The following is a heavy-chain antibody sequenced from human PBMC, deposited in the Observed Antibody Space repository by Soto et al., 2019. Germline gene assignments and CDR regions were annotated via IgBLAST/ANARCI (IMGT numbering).Heavy chain of an antibody. V-gene: IGHV3-23*01. Sequence: EVQLLESGGGLVQPGGSLRLSCAASGFTFRSYAMTWVRQAPGKGLEWVSSISDSGGSTYYAGSVKGRFTISRDNSKNTLYLQMNSLRAEDTAVYYWAKGLARADYWGQGTLVTVSS. CDR2: ISDSGGST. CDR1: GFTFRSYA. CDR3: AKGLARADY. J-gene: IGHJ4*02.